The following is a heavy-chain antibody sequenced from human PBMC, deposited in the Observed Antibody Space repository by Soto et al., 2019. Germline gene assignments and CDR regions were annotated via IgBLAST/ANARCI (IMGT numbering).Heavy chain of an antibody. J-gene: IGHJ4*02. V-gene: IGHV3-49*04. CDR2: IRSKAYGGTT. Sequence: GGSLRLSXTASGFTFGDYAMSWVRQAPGKGLEWVGFIRSKAYGGTTEYAASVKGRFTISRDGSKSIAYLQMNSLKTEDTAVYYCTTTNDYGDYDASFDYWGQGTLVTVS. CDR3: TTTNDYGDYDASFDY. CDR1: GFTFGDYA. D-gene: IGHD4-17*01.